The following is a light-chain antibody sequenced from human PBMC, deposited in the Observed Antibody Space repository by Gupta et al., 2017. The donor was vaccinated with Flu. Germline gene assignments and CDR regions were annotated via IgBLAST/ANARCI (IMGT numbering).Light chain of an antibody. CDR1: QSVSDNF. V-gene: IGKV3-20*01. CDR2: GAS. Sequence: ERATLSCRASQSVSDNFLAWHQLKPGQAPRRLIYGASSRATGIPDGFRGRGSGTEFNLTISTLEPEDFAVYYCQQYGSLPLTFGGGTKLEIK. J-gene: IGKJ4*01. CDR3: QQYGSLPLT.